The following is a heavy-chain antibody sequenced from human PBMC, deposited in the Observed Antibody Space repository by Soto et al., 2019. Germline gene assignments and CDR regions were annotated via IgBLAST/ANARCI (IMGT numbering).Heavy chain of an antibody. D-gene: IGHD3-22*01. CDR3: ARVSGYYNNWFDP. CDR2: INHSGST. CDR1: GGSFSGYY. Sequence: SETLSLTCAVYGGSFSGYYWSWIRQPPGKGLEWIGEINHSGSTNYNPSLKSRVTISVDTSKNQFSLKLSSVTAADTAVYYCARVSGYYNNWFDPWGQGTRV. J-gene: IGHJ5*02. V-gene: IGHV4-34*01.